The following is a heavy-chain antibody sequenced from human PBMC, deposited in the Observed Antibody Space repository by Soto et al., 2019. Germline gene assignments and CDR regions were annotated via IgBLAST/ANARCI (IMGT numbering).Heavy chain of an antibody. CDR1: GSTVSGKKY. D-gene: IGHD2-21*01. CDR2: MYAGGDT. J-gene: IGHJ4*01. Sequence: GGSLRLSCAAFGSTVSGKKYVAWVRQAPGKGLEWVSVMYAGGDTHYADSVKGRFTISRDKSENTLYLQMNSLRDEDTGVYFCVSRIPSWVFDYWGLGTLVTVSS. CDR3: VSRIPSWVFDY. V-gene: IGHV3-53*01.